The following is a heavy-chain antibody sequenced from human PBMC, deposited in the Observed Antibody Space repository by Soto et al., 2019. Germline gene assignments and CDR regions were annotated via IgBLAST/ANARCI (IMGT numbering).Heavy chain of an antibody. CDR1: GFDFSNYA. CDR3: VKDAPQPFSD. J-gene: IGHJ4*02. D-gene: IGHD3-3*02. Sequence: PGGSLRLSCAASGFDFSNYAMSWVRQAPGKGLEWVSAISGTAHATYYAAYVKGRFTISRDNSKNTLYLQMNSLRVEDTAVYFCVKDAPQPFSDWGQGTLVTVSS. V-gene: IGHV3-23*01. CDR2: ISGTAHAT.